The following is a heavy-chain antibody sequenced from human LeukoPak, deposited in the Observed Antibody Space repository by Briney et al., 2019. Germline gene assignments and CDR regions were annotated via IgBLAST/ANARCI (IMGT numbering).Heavy chain of an antibody. Sequence: AGGPLRLSCAASGFTFSSYAMSWVRQAPGKGLEWVSAISGSGGSTYYADSVKGRFTISRDNSKNTLYLQMNSLRAEDTAVYYCAKDVGYDILTGYYSYASDYWGQGTLVTVSS. CDR3: AKDVGYDILTGYYSYASDY. J-gene: IGHJ4*02. CDR2: ISGSGGST. V-gene: IGHV3-23*01. CDR1: GFTFSSYA. D-gene: IGHD3-9*01.